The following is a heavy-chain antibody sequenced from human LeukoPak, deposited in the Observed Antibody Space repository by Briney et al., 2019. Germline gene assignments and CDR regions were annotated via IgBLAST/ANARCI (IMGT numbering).Heavy chain of an antibody. J-gene: IGHJ6*03. Sequence: PGRSLRLSCAGSGFTFDDHAMHWVRQAPGKGLEWVSGISWNSGGIGYADSVKGRFTISRDNAKNSLYLQMNSLRAEDTAVYYCARRAYSGSWLLYYMDVWGKGTTVTISS. V-gene: IGHV3-9*01. D-gene: IGHD6-13*01. CDR1: GFTFDDHA. CDR2: ISWNSGGI. CDR3: ARRAYSGSWLLYYMDV.